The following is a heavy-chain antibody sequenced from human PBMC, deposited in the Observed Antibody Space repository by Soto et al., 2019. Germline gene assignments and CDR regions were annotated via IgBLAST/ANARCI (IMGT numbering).Heavy chain of an antibody. CDR1: GGSISSGGYS. D-gene: IGHD3-10*01. V-gene: IGHV4-30-2*01. CDR2: IYHSGST. Sequence: PSETLSLTCTVSGGSISSGGYSWSWIRQPPGKGLEWIGYIYHSGSTYYNPSLKSRVTISVDRSKNQFSLKLSSVTAADTAVYYCARESDYYGSGSGMDVWGQGTTVTVSS. J-gene: IGHJ6*02. CDR3: ARESDYYGSGSGMDV.